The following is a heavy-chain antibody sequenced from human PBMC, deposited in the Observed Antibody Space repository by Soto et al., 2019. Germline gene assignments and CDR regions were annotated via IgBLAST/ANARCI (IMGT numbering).Heavy chain of an antibody. Sequence: SGATLVNPTRTLTMPCPISGFSLTASETRLLWIRQPPGKALEWLARIDWDDEKFYSASLKTRLTISKDTSKNQVFLTITNMDPVDTATYYCAGRIRGDYSFDFWGQGDRVTVSA. CDR2: IDWDDEK. V-gene: IGHV2-70*04. CDR1: GFSLTASETR. D-gene: IGHD4-17*01. CDR3: AGRIRGDYSFDF. J-gene: IGHJ4*02.